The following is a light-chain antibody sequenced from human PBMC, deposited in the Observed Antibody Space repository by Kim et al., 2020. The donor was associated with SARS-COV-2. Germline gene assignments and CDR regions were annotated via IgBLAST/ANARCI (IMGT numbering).Light chain of an antibody. Sequence: PGTIATLSCRASHNIDINLAWYQQTPGQPPRLLIYDAAIRAAGIPDRFSGSGSGTDFTLTIGSLAPEDFAVYYCQQRGNWPPALTFGGGTKVDIK. CDR2: DAA. J-gene: IGKJ4*01. CDR3: QQRGNWPPALT. V-gene: IGKV3-11*01. CDR1: HNIDIN.